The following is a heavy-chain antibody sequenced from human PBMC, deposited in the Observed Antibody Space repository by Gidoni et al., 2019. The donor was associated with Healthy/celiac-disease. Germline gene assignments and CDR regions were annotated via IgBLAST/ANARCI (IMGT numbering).Heavy chain of an antibody. CDR3: ARGQWLQAA. Sequence: QVQLVQSGAEAKKPGTSVTVSCKASGYTFTSYAMHWVRQAPGQRLEWMGWINAGNGNTKYSQKFQGRVTITSDTSASTAYMELSSLRSEDTAGYYCARGQWLQAAWGQGTLVTVSA. D-gene: IGHD6-19*01. CDR1: GYTFTSYA. CDR2: INAGNGNT. J-gene: IGHJ5*02. V-gene: IGHV1-3*01.